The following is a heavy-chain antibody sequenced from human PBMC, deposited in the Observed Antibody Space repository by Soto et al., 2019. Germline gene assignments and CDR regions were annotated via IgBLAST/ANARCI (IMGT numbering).Heavy chain of an antibody. D-gene: IGHD3-16*01. V-gene: IGHV4-59*01. CDR3: ARGFYVWGSYERGALDI. CDR1: GGSISSYY. J-gene: IGHJ3*02. CDR2: IYYSGST. Sequence: PSETLSLTCTVSGGSISSYYWSWIRQPPGKGLEWIGYIYYSGSTNYNPSLKSRVTISVDTSKNQFSLKLSSVTAADTAVYYCARGFYVWGSYERGALDIWGQGTMVTVSS.